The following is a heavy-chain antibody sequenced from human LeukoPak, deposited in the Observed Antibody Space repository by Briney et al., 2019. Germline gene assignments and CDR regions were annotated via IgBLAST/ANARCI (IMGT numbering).Heavy chain of an antibody. CDR1: GFTFSNYA. CDR3: AKDHWVTSSSSGDY. CDR2: ISGSGGDT. J-gene: IGHJ4*02. Sequence: GRSLRLSCAASGFTFSNYAMSWVRQAPGKWLEWVSAISGSGGDTFYTDSVKGRFTISRDNSKNTLYLQMNSLRAEDTAVYYCAKDHWVTSSSSGDYWGQGTLVTVSS. D-gene: IGHD6-6*01. V-gene: IGHV3-23*01.